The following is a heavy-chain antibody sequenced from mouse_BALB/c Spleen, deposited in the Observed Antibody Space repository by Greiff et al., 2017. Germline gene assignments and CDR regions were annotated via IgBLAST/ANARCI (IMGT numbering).Heavy chain of an antibody. CDR1: GYTFTSYT. D-gene: IGHD2-4*01. Sequence: VQLQQSAAELARPGASVKMSCKASGYTFTSYTMHWVKQRPGQGLEWIGYINPSSGYTEYNQKFKDKTTLTADKSSSTAYMQLSSLTSEDSAVYYCATPHYYDYDRDYFDYWGQGTTLTVSS. CDR2: INPSSGYT. CDR3: ATPHYYDYDRDYFDY. J-gene: IGHJ2*01. V-gene: IGHV1-4*02.